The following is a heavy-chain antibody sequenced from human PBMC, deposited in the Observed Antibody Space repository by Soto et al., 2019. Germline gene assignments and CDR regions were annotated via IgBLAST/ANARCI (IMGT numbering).Heavy chain of an antibody. V-gene: IGHV4-39*07. D-gene: IGHD5-18*01. CDR2: IYNSGST. CDR1: GGSISSSSYY. Sequence: SETLSLTCTVSGGSISSSSYYWGWIRQPPGKGLEWIGSIYNSGSTYYNPSLKSRVTISVDTSKNQFSLKLNSVTAADTAAYYCARMSIRRCPRCYYYGMDVWGQGTTVTVSS. CDR3: ARMSIRRCPRCYYYGMDV. J-gene: IGHJ6*02.